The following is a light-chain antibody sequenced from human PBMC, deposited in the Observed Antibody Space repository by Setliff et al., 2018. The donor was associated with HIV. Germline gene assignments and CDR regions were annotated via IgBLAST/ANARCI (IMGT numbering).Light chain of an antibody. CDR1: NIGSKS. CDR3: QVWDSSSDQPV. CDR2: DNS. Sequence: SFELTQPPSVSVDPGKTARITCGGNNIGSKSVHWYQQKPGQAPVLVVYDNSDRPSGIPERFSGSKSGNTATLTISRVEAGDEADYYCQVWDSSSDQPVFGTGTKVTVL. V-gene: IGLV3-21*03. J-gene: IGLJ1*01.